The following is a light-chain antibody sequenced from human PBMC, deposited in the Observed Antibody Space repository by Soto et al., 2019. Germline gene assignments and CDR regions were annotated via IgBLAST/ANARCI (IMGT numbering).Light chain of an antibody. J-gene: IGKJ1*01. CDR3: MQASQLRT. CDR2: QIS. Sequence: IVLTQTPLSSAVTPGQPASFSCGSSESLVHSDGKTYLGWLHLRPGQPPRLLIYQISKRPPGGPDRFSGSGAGTNFTLKISRVEPEDVGTFYCMQASQLRTFGQGTKVEIK. CDR1: ESLVHSDGKTY. V-gene: IGKV2-24*01.